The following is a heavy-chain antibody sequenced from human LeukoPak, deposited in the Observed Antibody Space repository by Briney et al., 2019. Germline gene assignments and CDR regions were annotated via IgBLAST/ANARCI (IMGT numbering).Heavy chain of an antibody. CDR1: RFTISNYW. CDR2: IKQDGSEK. CDR3: AKDFSVNYYGSGIDY. V-gene: IGHV3-7*01. J-gene: IGHJ4*02. D-gene: IGHD3-10*01. Sequence: GGSLRLSCAASRFTISNYWMSWVRQAPGKGLEWVANIKQDGSEKYYVDSVEGRFTISRDNSKNTLYLQMNSLRAEDTAVYYCAKDFSVNYYGSGIDYWGQGTLVTVSS.